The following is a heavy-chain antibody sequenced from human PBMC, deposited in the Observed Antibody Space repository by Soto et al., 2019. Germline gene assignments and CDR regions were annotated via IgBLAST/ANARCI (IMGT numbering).Heavy chain of an antibody. V-gene: IGHV1-69*01. Sequence: QVQLVQSGAEVRKPGSSVKVSCQSFGGSFSSSAFSWVRQAPGQVLAWMGGLIVILGTTDYAQKFKGRVTFAAYEGTRTAYKEVSSLESEDTGIYYCAIGYYDSSGYSIDYWGQGTQVTVSS. J-gene: IGHJ4*02. CDR1: GGSFSSSA. CDR2: LIVILGTT. D-gene: IGHD3-22*01. CDR3: AIGYYDSSGYSIDY.